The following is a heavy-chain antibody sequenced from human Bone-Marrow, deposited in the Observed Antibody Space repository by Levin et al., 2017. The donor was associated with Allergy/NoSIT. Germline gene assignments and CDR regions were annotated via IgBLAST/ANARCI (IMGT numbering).Heavy chain of an antibody. CDR2: IDPSDSYT. V-gene: IGHV5-10-1*01. J-gene: IGHJ3*01. Sequence: GESLKISCQTSGYKFVSYWLAWVRQVPGKDLEWIGRIDPSDSYTNYNPSFQGHVTISADKSIATAYLQWSRLKASDTAVYYCARVLWPPVTTTRLAAFDVWGQGTLVTVTS. D-gene: IGHD4-17*01. CDR3: ARVLWPPVTTTRLAAFDV. CDR1: GYKFVSYW.